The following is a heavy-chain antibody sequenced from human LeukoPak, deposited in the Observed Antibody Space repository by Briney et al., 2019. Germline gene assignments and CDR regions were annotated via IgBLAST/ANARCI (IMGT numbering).Heavy chain of an antibody. V-gene: IGHV1-3*01. CDR2: INGDNGDT. Sequence: ASVTVSCKASGYTFTRYALHWVRQAPGQRLEWMGWINGDNGDTKYSQKFQGRVTITKGTSASVVYMELSSLTSEDTAVYYRARDAHGKAPGWFDPWGQGTLVTVSS. J-gene: IGHJ5*02. CDR1: GYTFTRYA. CDR3: ARDAHGKAPGWFDP. D-gene: IGHD4-23*01.